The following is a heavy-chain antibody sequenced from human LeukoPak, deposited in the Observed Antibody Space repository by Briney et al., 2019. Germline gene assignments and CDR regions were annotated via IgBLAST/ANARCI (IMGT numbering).Heavy chain of an antibody. CDR2: IRYDGSNK. D-gene: IGHD6-13*01. Sequence: GGSLRLSCAASGFTFSSYGMHWVRQAPGKGLEWVAFIRYDGSNKYYADSVKGRFTISRDNSKNTLYLQMNSLRAEDTAVYYCAKDSSPPLYYYYYMDVWGKGTTVTVSS. CDR3: AKDSSPPLYYYYYMDV. CDR1: GFTFSSYG. V-gene: IGHV3-30*02. J-gene: IGHJ6*03.